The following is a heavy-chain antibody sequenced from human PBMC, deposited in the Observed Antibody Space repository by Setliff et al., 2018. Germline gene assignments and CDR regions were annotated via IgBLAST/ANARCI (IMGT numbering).Heavy chain of an antibody. Sequence: ASVKVSCKTSGYPLTNYGLSWVRQAPGQGLEWMGWISGHNGDTKLAQNFQGRVTVTTDTFTNTGYMELRSLRSDDTAFYYCARADYSSSLHYFDCWGQGTLVTVSS. V-gene: IGHV1-18*01. D-gene: IGHD6-13*01. J-gene: IGHJ4*02. CDR1: GYPLTNYG. CDR2: ISGHNGDT. CDR3: ARADYSSSLHYFDC.